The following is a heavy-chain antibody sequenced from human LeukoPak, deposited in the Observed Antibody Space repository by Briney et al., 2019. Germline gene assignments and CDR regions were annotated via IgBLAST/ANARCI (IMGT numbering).Heavy chain of an antibody. D-gene: IGHD3-10*01. J-gene: IGHJ3*02. Sequence: ASVKVSCKASGYTFTSYYMHWVRQAPGQGREWMGIINPSGGSTSYAQKFQGRVTMTRDTSTSTVYMELSSLRSEDTAVYYCARDPTYYYGSGIRAFDMWGQGTMVTVSS. CDR2: INPSGGST. CDR1: GYTFTSYY. CDR3: ARDPTYYYGSGIRAFDM. V-gene: IGHV1-46*01.